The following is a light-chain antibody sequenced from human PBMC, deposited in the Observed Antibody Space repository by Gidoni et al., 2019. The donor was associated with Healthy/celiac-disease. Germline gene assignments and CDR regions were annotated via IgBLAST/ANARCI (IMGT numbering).Light chain of an antibody. V-gene: IGKV1-9*01. CDR3: QQLNSYLGIT. Sequence: DIQLTQSPSFLSASVGDRVTITCRASQVISSYLAWYQQKPGKAPKLLIYAASTLQSWVPSRFSGSGSGTEFTLTISSLQPEDFATYYCQQLNSYLGITFGQGPRLEIK. CDR2: AAS. CDR1: QVISSY. J-gene: IGKJ5*01.